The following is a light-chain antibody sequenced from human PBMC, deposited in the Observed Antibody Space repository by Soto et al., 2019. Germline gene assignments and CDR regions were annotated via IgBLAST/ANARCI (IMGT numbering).Light chain of an antibody. Sequence: QSALTQPASVSGSPGQSITISCAGTSSDVADYKYVSWYQHRPGKAPKLMIFEVSNRPSGVSNRFSGSKSGNTASLTISGLQAEDEADYYCSSYTRSSTLVFGGGTKVTVL. J-gene: IGLJ2*01. CDR1: SSDVADYKY. V-gene: IGLV2-14*01. CDR3: SSYTRSSTLV. CDR2: EVS.